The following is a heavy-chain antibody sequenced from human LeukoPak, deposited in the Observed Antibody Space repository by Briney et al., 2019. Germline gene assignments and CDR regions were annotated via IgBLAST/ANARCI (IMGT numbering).Heavy chain of an antibody. CDR2: IYYSGST. CDR1: GGSISSSSYY. Sequence: SETLSLTCTVSGGSISSSSYYWGWIRQPPGKGLEWIGSIYYSGSTYYNPSLKSRVTISVDTSKNQFSLKLSSVTAADTAVYYYARLGYSSGWEYFQHWGQGTLVTVSS. V-gene: IGHV4-39*01. CDR3: ARLGYSSGWEYFQH. D-gene: IGHD6-19*01. J-gene: IGHJ1*01.